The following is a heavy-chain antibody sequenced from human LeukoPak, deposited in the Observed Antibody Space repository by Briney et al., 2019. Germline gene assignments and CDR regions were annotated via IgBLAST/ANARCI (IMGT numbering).Heavy chain of an antibody. J-gene: IGHJ4*02. D-gene: IGHD6-19*01. CDR2: IYYSGST. CDR3: ARDSSLYYFDY. CDR1: GGSISSYY. Sequence: PSETLSLTCTVSGGSISSYYWSWIRQPPGKGLEWIGYIYYSGSTNYNPSLKSRVSISVDTSKNQFSLKLSSVTAADTAVYYCARDSSLYYFDYWGQGTLVTVSS. V-gene: IGHV4-59*12.